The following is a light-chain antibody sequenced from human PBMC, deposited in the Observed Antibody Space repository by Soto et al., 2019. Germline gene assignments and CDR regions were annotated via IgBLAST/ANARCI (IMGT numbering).Light chain of an antibody. CDR2: LGS. CDR3: MQVLQTPRT. Sequence: DIVMTQSPLSLSVIPGEPASISCRSSQSLLHSNGYNYVDWYLQKPGQSPQLLIYLGSNRASGVPDRFSGGGSGTEFTLKISRVQAEDVGVYFCMQVLQTPRTFGQGTKVEIK. J-gene: IGKJ1*01. CDR1: QSLLHSNGYNY. V-gene: IGKV2-28*01.